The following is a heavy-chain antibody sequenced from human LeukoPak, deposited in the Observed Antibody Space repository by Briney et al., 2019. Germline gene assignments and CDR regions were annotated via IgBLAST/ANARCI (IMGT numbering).Heavy chain of an antibody. V-gene: IGHV3-21*04. CDR2: ISSSSSYI. Sequence: GGSLRLSCAASGFTFSSYSMNWVRQAPGKGLEWVSSISSSSSYIYYADSVKGRFTISRDNSKNTLYLQMNSLRAEDTAVYYCAKGPIVVVPAAMPFDYWGQGTLVTVSS. D-gene: IGHD2-2*01. CDR3: AKGPIVVVPAAMPFDY. J-gene: IGHJ4*02. CDR1: GFTFSSYS.